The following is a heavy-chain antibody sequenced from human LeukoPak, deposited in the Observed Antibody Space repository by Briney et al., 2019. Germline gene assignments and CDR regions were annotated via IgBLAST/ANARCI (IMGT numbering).Heavy chain of an antibody. Sequence: GGSLRLSCAASGFTFSSYEMNWVRQAPGKGLEWVSYISSSGSSIYYGDSAKGRFTISRDNAKNSLYLQMNSLRAEDTAVYYCARAGYSSTSLLGYWGQGTLVTVSS. CDR3: ARAGYSSTSLLGY. J-gene: IGHJ4*02. CDR2: ISSSGSSI. CDR1: GFTFSSYE. D-gene: IGHD6-6*01. V-gene: IGHV3-48*03.